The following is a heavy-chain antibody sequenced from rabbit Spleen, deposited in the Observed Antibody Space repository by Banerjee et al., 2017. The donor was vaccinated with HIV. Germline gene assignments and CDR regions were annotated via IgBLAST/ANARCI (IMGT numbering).Heavy chain of an antibody. CDR3: ARDLPTVIGWNLNL. CDR1: GFSFSSTYY. D-gene: IGHD2-1*01. J-gene: IGHJ4*01. CDR2: MNTRSGED. Sequence: QSLEESGGDLVKPGASLTLTCTASGFSFSSTYYMCWVRQAPGKGLEWIACMNTRSGEDVYATWAKGRFTISKTSSTTVTLQMTSLTAADTATYFCARDLPTVIGWNLNLWGQGTLVTVS. V-gene: IGHV1S40*01.